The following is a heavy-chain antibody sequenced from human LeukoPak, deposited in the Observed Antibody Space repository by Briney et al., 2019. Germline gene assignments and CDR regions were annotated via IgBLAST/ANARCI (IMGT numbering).Heavy chain of an antibody. V-gene: IGHV3-64*01. J-gene: IGHJ4*02. CDR2: ISSNGGST. CDR3: ARDSGGDVYNDYFDC. CDR1: GFAFSTYA. D-gene: IGHD5-24*01. Sequence: PGGSLRLSCAASGFAFSTYAMHWVRQAPGKELEYVSAISSNGGSTYYANSVKGRFTISRDNSKNTLFLQMGSLRAEDMAVYYCARDSGGDVYNDYFDCWGQGTLVTVSS.